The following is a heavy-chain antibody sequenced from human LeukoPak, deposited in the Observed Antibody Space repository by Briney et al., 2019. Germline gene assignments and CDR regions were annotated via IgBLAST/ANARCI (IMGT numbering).Heavy chain of an antibody. J-gene: IGHJ5*02. CDR2: ISGSGGST. V-gene: IGHV3-23*01. D-gene: IGHD1-26*01. Sequence: ETLSLTCTVSGGSISSYYWSWVRQAPGKGLEWVSAISGSGGSTYYADSVKGRFTISRDNSKNTLYLQMNSLRAEDTAVYYCAKVWDSGSRDWFDPWGQGTLVTVSS. CDR1: GGSISSYY. CDR3: AKVWDSGSRDWFDP.